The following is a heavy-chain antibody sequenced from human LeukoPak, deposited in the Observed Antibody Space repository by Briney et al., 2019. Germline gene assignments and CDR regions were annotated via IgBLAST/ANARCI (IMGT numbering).Heavy chain of an antibody. Sequence: PGGSLRLSCAASGFTFSSYSMNWVRQAPGKGLEWVSSISSSSSYIYYADSVKGRFTISRDNAKNSLYLQMSSLRAEDTAVYYCARDHLYCGGDCYSGSFDPWGQGTLVTVSS. CDR1: GFTFSSYS. D-gene: IGHD2-21*02. CDR3: ARDHLYCGGDCYSGSFDP. J-gene: IGHJ5*02. CDR2: ISSSSSYI. V-gene: IGHV3-21*01.